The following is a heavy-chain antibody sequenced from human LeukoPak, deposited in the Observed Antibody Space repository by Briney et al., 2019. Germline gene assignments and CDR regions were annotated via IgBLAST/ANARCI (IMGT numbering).Heavy chain of an antibody. J-gene: IGHJ4*02. CDR3: ARGYSSGWPPDY. V-gene: IGHV3-21*01. Sequence: GGSLRLSCAASGFTFSSYSMNWVRQAPGKGLEGVSSISSSSSYIYYADSVKGRFTISRDNAKNSLYLQMNSLRAEDTAVYYCARGYSSGWPPDYWGQGTLVTVSS. CDR2: ISSSSSYI. D-gene: IGHD6-19*01. CDR1: GFTFSSYS.